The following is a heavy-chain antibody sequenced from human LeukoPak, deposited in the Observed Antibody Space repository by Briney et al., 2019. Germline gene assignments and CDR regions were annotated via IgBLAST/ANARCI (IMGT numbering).Heavy chain of an antibody. V-gene: IGHV1-46*01. CDR1: GYTFTSYY. D-gene: IGHD4-17*01. Sequence: ASVKVSCKASGYTFTSYYMHWVRQAPGQGLEWMGIINPSGGSTSYAQKFQGRVTMTRDTSTSTVYMELSSLRSEDTAVYYCARGYYGDYVPAEYFQHWGQGTLVTVSS. CDR3: ARGYYGDYVPAEYFQH. J-gene: IGHJ1*01. CDR2: INPSGGST.